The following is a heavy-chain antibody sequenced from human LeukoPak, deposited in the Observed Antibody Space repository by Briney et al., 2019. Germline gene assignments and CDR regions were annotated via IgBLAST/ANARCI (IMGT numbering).Heavy chain of an antibody. J-gene: IGHJ6*03. CDR3: ARVGSSSPYYYYYYMDV. CDR2: IYYSGST. D-gene: IGHD6-6*01. Sequence: SETLSLTCTVSGGSISSYYWSWIRQPPGKGLEWIGYIYYSGSTNYNPSLKSQVTISVDTSKDQFSLKLSSVTAADTAVYYCARVGSSSPYYYYYYMDVWGKGTTVTVSS. V-gene: IGHV4-59*01. CDR1: GGSISSYY.